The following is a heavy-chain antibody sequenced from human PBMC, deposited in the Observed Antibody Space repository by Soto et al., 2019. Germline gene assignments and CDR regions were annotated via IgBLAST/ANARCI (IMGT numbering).Heavy chain of an antibody. CDR1: GFTFSSYA. CDR2: ISYDGSDK. CDR3: ARDYYKYYDSSGYYRSPAY. J-gene: IGHJ4*02. Sequence: PGGSLRLSCAASGFTFSSYAMHWVRQAPGKGLEWVALISYDGSDKDYSYFVKGRFTISRDNSRNMLFLQMNSLRAEDTAVYFCARDYYKYYDSSGYYRSPAYWGQGTLVTVSS. D-gene: IGHD3-22*01. V-gene: IGHV3-30-3*01.